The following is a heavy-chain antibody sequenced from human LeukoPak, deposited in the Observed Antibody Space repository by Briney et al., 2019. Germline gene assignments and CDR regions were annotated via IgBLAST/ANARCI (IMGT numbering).Heavy chain of an antibody. CDR3: ASTFWRDTAVVVAYYMDV. CDR1: GGSISSGSYY. V-gene: IGHV4-61*02. CDR2: IYTSGST. Sequence: SETLSLTCTVSGGSISSGSYYWSWIRQPAGKGLEWIGRIYTSGSTNYNPSLKSRVTISVDTSKNQFSLKLSSVTAADTAVYYCASTFWRDTAVVVAYYMDVWGKGTTVTVSS. D-gene: IGHD5-18*01. J-gene: IGHJ6*03.